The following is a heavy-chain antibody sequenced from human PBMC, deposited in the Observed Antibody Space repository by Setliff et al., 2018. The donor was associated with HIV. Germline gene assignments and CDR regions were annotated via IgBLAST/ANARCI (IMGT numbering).Heavy chain of an antibody. D-gene: IGHD6-19*01. V-gene: IGHV1-2*04. CDR3: ALDLPGPAITSGWMKNWFDP. CDR2: INPNNGGR. J-gene: IGHJ5*02. Sequence: ASVKVSCKASGYTFTDYYIHWVRQAPGQGLEWMGWINPNNGGRNYAQKFQGWITMTRDTSTSTVYMELRSLRSEDTALYYCALDLPGPAITSGWMKNWFDPWGQGTLVTVSS. CDR1: GYTFTDYY.